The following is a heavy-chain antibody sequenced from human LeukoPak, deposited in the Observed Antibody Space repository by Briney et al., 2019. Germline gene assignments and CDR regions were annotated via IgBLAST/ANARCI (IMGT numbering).Heavy chain of an antibody. CDR1: GFTFSSYA. CDR2: ISSSSSYI. V-gene: IGHV3-21*01. Sequence: GGSLRLSCAASGFTFSSYAMSWDRQAPGKGLEWVSSISSSSSYIYYADSVKGRFTISRDNAKNSLYLQMNSLRAEDTAVYYCARAVYGFDAFDIWGQGTMVTVSS. D-gene: IGHD4-17*01. J-gene: IGHJ3*02. CDR3: ARAVYGFDAFDI.